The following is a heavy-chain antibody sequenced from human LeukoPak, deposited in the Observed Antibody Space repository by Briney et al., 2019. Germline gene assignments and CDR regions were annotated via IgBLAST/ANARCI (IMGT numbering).Heavy chain of an antibody. V-gene: IGHV3-74*01. J-gene: IGHJ4*02. CDR1: GFTFCSYW. D-gene: IGHD4-17*01. Sequence: GGSLRLSCAASGFTFCSYWMHWVRHGPGKGLVWVSRINSDGSSTTYADSVKGRFTISRDNAKNTLYLQMNSLRAEGTAVYYCARDPSGDYGDYFDYWGQGTLVTVSS. CDR2: INSDGSST. CDR3: ARDPSGDYGDYFDY.